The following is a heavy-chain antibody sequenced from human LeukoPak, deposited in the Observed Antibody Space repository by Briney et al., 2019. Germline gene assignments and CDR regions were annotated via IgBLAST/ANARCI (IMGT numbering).Heavy chain of an antibody. CDR3: ARVDSGSYLSFDY. CDR1: GGSISSDNW. CDR2: IYHSGST. D-gene: IGHD1-26*01. J-gene: IGHJ4*02. Sequence: SETLSLTCAVSGGSISSDNWWSWVRQPPGKGLEWIGEIYHSGSTNYKSSLKSRVTISVDTSKYQFSLKLSSVTAADTAVYYCARVDSGSYLSFDYWGQGTLVTVSS. V-gene: IGHV4-4*02.